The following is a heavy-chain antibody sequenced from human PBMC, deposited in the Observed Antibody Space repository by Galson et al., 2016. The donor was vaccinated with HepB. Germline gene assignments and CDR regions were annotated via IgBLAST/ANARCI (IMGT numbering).Heavy chain of an antibody. CDR2: IKRTTDGGTT. CDR1: GFTFSNAW. V-gene: IGHV3-15*01. CDR3: TTTCPDGMTVYCDH. D-gene: IGHD1-1*01. Sequence: SLRLSCAASGFTFSNAWMSWVRQAPGKGLEWVGRIKRTTDGGTTDHEAFAAPVTGRFTISRDDSKNTLYLQMSSLKTEDTAVYYCTTTCPDGMTVYCDHWGQGTLVIVSS. J-gene: IGHJ4*02.